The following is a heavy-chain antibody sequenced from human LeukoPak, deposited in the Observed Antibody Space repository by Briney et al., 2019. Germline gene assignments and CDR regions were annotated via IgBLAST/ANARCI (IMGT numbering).Heavy chain of an antibody. D-gene: IGHD4-23*01. CDR2: IGTAADT. CDR3: ARGPVVTPEYFDL. CDR1: GFTFSTFD. Sequence: GGSLRLSCAASGFTFSTFDMHWVRQVAGKGLEWVSSIGTAADTYYADSVKGRFTISREYASDSFYLQMNSLRAGDTAVYYCARGPVVTPEYFDLWGRGTLVTVFS. J-gene: IGHJ2*01. V-gene: IGHV3-13*01.